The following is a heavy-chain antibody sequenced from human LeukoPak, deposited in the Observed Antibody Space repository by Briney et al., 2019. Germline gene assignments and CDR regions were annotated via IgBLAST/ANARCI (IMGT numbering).Heavy chain of an antibody. CDR2: INHSGST. CDR3: ARGLLRRDIVVVPAAIRRGYFDY. Sequence: SETLSLTCAVYGGSFSGYYWSWIRQPPGKGLEWIGEINHSGSTNYNPSLKGRVTISVDTSKNQFSLKLSSVTAADTAVYYCARGLLRRDIVVVPAAIRRGYFDYWGQGTLVTVSS. D-gene: IGHD2-2*02. CDR1: GGSFSGYY. J-gene: IGHJ4*02. V-gene: IGHV4-34*01.